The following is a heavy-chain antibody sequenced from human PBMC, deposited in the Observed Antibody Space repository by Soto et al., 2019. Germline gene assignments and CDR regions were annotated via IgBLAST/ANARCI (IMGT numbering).Heavy chain of an antibody. CDR1: GYTFTGYY. Sequence: ASVKVSCKASGYTFTGYYMHWVRQAPGQGLEWMGWINPNSGNTGYAQKFQGRVTMTRNTSISTAYMELSSLRSEDTAVYYCARVAVAGYYYYGMDVWGQGTTVTVSS. D-gene: IGHD6-19*01. J-gene: IGHJ6*02. CDR2: INPNSGNT. V-gene: IGHV1-8*02. CDR3: ARVAVAGYYYYGMDV.